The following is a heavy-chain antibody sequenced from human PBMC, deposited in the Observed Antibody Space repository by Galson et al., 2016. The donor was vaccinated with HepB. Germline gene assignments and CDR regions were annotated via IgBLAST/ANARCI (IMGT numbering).Heavy chain of an antibody. J-gene: IGHJ5*02. V-gene: IGHV1-46*01. CDR3: ARDEGVGSNWLDP. CDR2: INPSGVST. Sequence: SVKVSCKASGYTFSNYYMHWVRQAPGQGLEWMGIINPSGVSTIYAQRFQGRVAMTTDTSTSTVYMELSSLRSEDTAVYYCARDEGVGSNWLDPWGQGTLVSVSS. D-gene: IGHD2-2*01. CDR1: GYTFSNYY.